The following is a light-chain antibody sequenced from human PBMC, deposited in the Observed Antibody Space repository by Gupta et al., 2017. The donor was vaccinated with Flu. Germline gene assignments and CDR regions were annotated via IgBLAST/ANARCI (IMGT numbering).Light chain of an antibody. V-gene: IGLV2-14*01. CDR1: SSDIGAYDF. J-gene: IGLJ3*02. CDR3: SSYTTSATRV. CDR2: EVS. Sequence: QSALAQPASVSGSPGQSITVSCVGTSSDIGAYDFVSWYQQHPDKAPKLIMFEVSSRPSGLSDRFSGSKSGETASLTISGLQAEDEADYYCSSYTTSATRVFGGGTKLTVL.